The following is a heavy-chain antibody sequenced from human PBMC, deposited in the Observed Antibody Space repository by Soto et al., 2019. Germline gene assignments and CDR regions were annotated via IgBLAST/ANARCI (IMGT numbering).Heavy chain of an antibody. CDR2: IIPIFGTA. J-gene: IGHJ4*02. CDR1: GGTFSSYT. D-gene: IGHD1-1*01. Sequence: SVKVSCKASGGTFSSYTISWVRQAPGQGLEWMGGIIPIFGTANYAQKFQGRVTITADESTSTAYMELSSLRSEDTAVYYCASLDSPAIDYWGQGTLVTVSS. V-gene: IGHV1-69*13. CDR3: ASLDSPAIDY.